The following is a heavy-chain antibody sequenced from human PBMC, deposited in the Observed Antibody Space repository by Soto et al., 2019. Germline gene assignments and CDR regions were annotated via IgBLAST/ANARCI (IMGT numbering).Heavy chain of an antibody. J-gene: IGHJ6*02. CDR1: GFTFSSYS. D-gene: IGHD3-10*01. CDR3: ASLWPVEYSYYYYGMDV. Sequence: GGSLRLSCAASGFTFSSYSMNWVRQAPGKGLEWVSCINSNRSSTSYADSVKGRFTISRDNAKNTLYLQMNSLRDEDTAVYYCASLWPVEYSYYYYGMDVWGQGTTVTVSS. V-gene: IGHV3-74*01. CDR2: INSNRSST.